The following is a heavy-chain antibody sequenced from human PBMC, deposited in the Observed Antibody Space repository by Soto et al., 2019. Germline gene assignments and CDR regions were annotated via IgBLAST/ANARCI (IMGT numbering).Heavy chain of an antibody. CDR3: AREGERCSGDSVGDLDV. V-gene: IGHV3-13*01. Sequence: EVQLVESGGGLVQPGGSLRLSCAASGFTFSSYDMHWVRQAPGKGLEWVSAIDIAGNTYYPVSVRGRFTIARENAKNSLYLQIITLRAGDTSLYYCAREGERCSGDSVGDLDVWGEWTVVTVSS. CDR1: GFTFSSYD. D-gene: IGHD3-10*02. J-gene: IGHJ3*01. CDR2: IDIAGNT.